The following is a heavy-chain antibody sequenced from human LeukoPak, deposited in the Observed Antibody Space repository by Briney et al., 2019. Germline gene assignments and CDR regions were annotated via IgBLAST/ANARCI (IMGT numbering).Heavy chain of an antibody. CDR2: IYYSGST. J-gene: IGHJ3*02. V-gene: IGHV4-31*03. D-gene: IGHD6-13*01. CDR1: GXSISSGGYY. Sequence: SETLSLTCTVSGXSISSGGYYWSWIRQHPGKGLEWIGYIYYSGSTYYNPSLKSRVTISVDTSKNQFSLKLSSVTAADTAVYYCARDPGIAAAGRAFDIWGQGTMVTVSS. CDR3: ARDPGIAAAGRAFDI.